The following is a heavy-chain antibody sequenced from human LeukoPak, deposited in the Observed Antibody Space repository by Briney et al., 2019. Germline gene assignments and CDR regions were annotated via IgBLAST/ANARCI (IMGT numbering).Heavy chain of an antibody. CDR1: GFTFSSYA. D-gene: IGHD3-22*01. V-gene: IGHV3-23*01. Sequence: GGSLRLSCAASGFTFSSYAMSWVRQAPGKGLEWVSAISGSGGSTYYADSVKGRFTISRDNSKNTLYLQMNSLRAEDTAVYYCAKDQRPYYYDSSGYSYAFDIWGQGTMVTVSS. CDR3: AKDQRPYYYDSSGYSYAFDI. CDR2: ISGSGGST. J-gene: IGHJ3*02.